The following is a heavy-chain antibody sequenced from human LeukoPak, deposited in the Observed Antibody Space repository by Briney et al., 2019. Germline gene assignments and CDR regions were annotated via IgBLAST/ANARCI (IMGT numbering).Heavy chain of an antibody. D-gene: IGHD3-9*01. J-gene: IGHJ4*02. CDR2: ISAYNGNT. CDR1: GYTFTSYG. Sequence: ASVKVSCKASGYTFTSYGISWVRQAPGQGLEWMGWISAYNGNTSYAQKLQGRVTMTTDTSTSTAYMELRSLRSDDTAVYYCARAGYYDILTGYYALRGFDYWGQGTLVTVSS. CDR3: ARAGYYDILTGYYALRGFDY. V-gene: IGHV1-18*01.